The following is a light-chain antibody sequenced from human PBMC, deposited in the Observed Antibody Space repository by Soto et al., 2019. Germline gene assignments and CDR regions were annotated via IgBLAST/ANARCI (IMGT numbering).Light chain of an antibody. Sequence: DIQMTQSPSSLSASVGDRVTITCRASQANYNYLAWYQQKPGKVPTLLISAASTLQSGVPSRFSGSGSGTDFTLTISSLQPEDVATYYCQKFSAVPTFGGGTKVEI. CDR1: QANYNY. J-gene: IGKJ4*01. CDR3: QKFSAVPT. CDR2: AAS. V-gene: IGKV1-27*01.